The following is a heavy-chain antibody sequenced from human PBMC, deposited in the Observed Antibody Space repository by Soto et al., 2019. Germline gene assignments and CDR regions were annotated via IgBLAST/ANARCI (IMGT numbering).Heavy chain of an antibody. Sequence: EVQLVESGGDLVQPGRSLRLSCTASGFTFDDYAMHWVRQAPGKGLEWVSTINWNGANITYADSVKGRFTMSRVNAKNSLFLHMTSLRAEDTAFYYCVKDRSQGTPGDFHIWGQGTVVTVSS. J-gene: IGHJ3*02. D-gene: IGHD1-1*01. CDR2: INWNGANI. CDR1: GFTFDDYA. V-gene: IGHV3-9*01. CDR3: VKDRSQGTPGDFHI.